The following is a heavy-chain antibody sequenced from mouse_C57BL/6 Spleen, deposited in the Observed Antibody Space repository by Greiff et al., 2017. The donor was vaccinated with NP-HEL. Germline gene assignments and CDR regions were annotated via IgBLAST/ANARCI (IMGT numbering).Heavy chain of an antibody. D-gene: IGHD4-1*01. Sequence: EVQLQQSGPELVKPGASVKISCKASGYTFTDYYMNWVKQSHGKSLEWIGDINPNNGGTSYNQKFKGKATLTVDKSSSTAYMELRSLTSEDSAVYYCARSNWERYYAMDYWGQGTSVTVSS. V-gene: IGHV1-26*01. CDR2: INPNNGGT. J-gene: IGHJ4*01. CDR3: ARSNWERYYAMDY. CDR1: GYTFTDYY.